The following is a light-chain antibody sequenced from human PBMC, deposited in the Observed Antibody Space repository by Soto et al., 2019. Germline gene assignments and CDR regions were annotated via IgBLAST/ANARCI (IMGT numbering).Light chain of an antibody. Sequence: EIVLTQSPGTLSLSPGERATLSCRASQSVSSSSLTWYQQKPGQAPRLLIYGASTRATGIPDRFSGSGSGTDSTLTISRLDPEDFAVYYCQQRNSWPPTFTFGQGTRLEIK. CDR2: GAS. CDR1: QSVSSSS. CDR3: QQRNSWPPTFT. V-gene: IGKV3D-20*02. J-gene: IGKJ5*01.